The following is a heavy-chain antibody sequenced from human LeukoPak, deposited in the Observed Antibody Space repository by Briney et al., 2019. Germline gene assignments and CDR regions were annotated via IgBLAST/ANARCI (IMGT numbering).Heavy chain of an antibody. CDR2: ISTVGDNT. CDR1: GFNFSAFP. V-gene: IGHV3-23*01. Sequence: GGSLRLSCAASGFNFSAFPMTWVRQAPGKGLEWVSAISTVGDNTFYADSVKGRFTISRDNSKNALYLHMNSLRPEDTAVYYCAKDRGYCGQGTLVTVSS. CDR3: AKDRGY. J-gene: IGHJ4*02.